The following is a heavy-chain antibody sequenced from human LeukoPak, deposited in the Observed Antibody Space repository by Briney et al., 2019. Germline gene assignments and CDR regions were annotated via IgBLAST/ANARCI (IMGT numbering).Heavy chain of an antibody. D-gene: IGHD2-2*02. Sequence: GRSLRLSCAASGFNFNSHGMHWVRQAPGKGLVWVSRINSDGSSTSYADSVKGRFTISRDNAKNTLYLQMNSLRAEDTAVYYCAKGYTAYFDYWGQGTLVTVSS. V-gene: IGHV3-74*01. CDR3: AKGYTAYFDY. CDR1: GFNFNSHG. CDR2: INSDGSST. J-gene: IGHJ4*02.